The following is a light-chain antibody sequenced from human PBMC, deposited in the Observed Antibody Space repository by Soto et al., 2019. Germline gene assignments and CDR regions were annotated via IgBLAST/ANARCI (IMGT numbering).Light chain of an antibody. CDR3: SSYTSSRTVV. Sequence: QSALTQPASVSGSPGQSITISCIGTSSDVGGYNYVSWYQHHPGKTPKLMIYEVSSRSSGVSNRFSGSKSGNTASLTISGLQAEDEAAYYCSSYTSSRTVVFGGGTKLTVL. CDR1: SSDVGGYNY. J-gene: IGLJ2*01. CDR2: EVS. V-gene: IGLV2-14*01.